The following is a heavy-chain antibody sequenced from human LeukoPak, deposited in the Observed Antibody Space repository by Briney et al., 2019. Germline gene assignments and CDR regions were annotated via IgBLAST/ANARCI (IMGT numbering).Heavy chain of an antibody. V-gene: IGHV5-51*01. CDR1: GYSFTSYW. CDR3: ARRKAAVDPADLFDY. CDR2: IYPGDSDT. J-gene: IGHJ4*02. Sequence: GESLKISCKGSGYSFTSYWIGWVRQMPGKGLEWMGIIYPGDSDTRYSPSFQGQVTISADKSISTAYLQWSSLRASDTAMYYCARRKAAVDPADLFDYWGQGTLVTVSS. D-gene: IGHD6-13*01.